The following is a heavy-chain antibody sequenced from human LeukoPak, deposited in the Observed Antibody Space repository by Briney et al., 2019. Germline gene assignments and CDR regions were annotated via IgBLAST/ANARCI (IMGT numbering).Heavy chain of an antibody. D-gene: IGHD3-3*01. Sequence: ASVKVSCKASGYTFTGYYMHWVRQAPGQGLEWMGWINPNSGGTNYAQKFQGRVTMTRDTSISTAYMELSRLRSDDTAVYYCARDKPVRFLEWSQRGDYWGQGTLVTVSS. CDR3: ARDKPVRFLEWSQRGDY. CDR2: INPNSGGT. J-gene: IGHJ4*02. CDR1: GYTFTGYY. V-gene: IGHV1-2*02.